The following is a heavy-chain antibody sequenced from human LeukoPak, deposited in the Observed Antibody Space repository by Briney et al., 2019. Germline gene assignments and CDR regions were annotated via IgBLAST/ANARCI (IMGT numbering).Heavy chain of an antibody. D-gene: IGHD1-26*01. CDR3: ARLRRVGATPFDY. V-gene: IGHV4-38-2*02. Sequence: KPSVTLSLTCTVSGYSISSNYYWGWIRQPQGKGLEWIGSIYHSGSTYYNPSLKSRVTISVDTSKNQFSLKLSSVTAADTAVYYGARLRRVGATPFDYWGQGTLVTVSS. CDR1: GYSISSNYY. CDR2: IYHSGST. J-gene: IGHJ4*02.